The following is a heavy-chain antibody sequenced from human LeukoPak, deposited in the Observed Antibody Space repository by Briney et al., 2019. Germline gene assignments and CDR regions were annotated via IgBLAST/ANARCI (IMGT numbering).Heavy chain of an antibody. CDR3: ARDIAVAVFPYYYFDY. J-gene: IGHJ4*02. Sequence: GGSLRLFCAASGFTFSTYTMNWVRQAPGKGLEWVSYISSSSSTIYYADSVKGRFTISRDNSKNTLYLQMNSLSPEDTAVYYCARDIAVAVFPYYYFDYWGQGTLVTVSS. CDR1: GFTFSTYT. D-gene: IGHD6-19*01. V-gene: IGHV3-48*01. CDR2: ISSSSSTI.